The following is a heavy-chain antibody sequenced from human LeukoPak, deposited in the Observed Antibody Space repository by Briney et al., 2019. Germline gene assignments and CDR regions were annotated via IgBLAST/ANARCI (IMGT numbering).Heavy chain of an antibody. J-gene: IGHJ4*02. D-gene: IGHD3-3*01. CDR1: GFTFSNYA. Sequence: GGSLRPSCAASGFTFSNYAMSWVRQAPGKGLEWVSAISGSGGSTYYADSVKGRFTISRDNSKNTLYLQMNSLRAEDTAVYYCAKCGNYDFWSGYTVDYWGQGTLVTVSS. CDR3: AKCGNYDFWSGYTVDY. V-gene: IGHV3-23*01. CDR2: ISGSGGST.